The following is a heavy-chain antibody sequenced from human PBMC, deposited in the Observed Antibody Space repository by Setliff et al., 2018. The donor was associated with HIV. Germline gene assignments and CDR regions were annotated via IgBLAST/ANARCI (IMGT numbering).Heavy chain of an antibody. CDR1: GGSMSNYY. J-gene: IGHJ5*02. CDR3: ARSSYYYGSGLDS. D-gene: IGHD3-10*01. V-gene: IGHV4-59*01. CDR2: IFHTGST. Sequence: SETLSLTCSVSGGSMSNYYWSWVRQPPGKGLEWMGDIFHTGSTNYNPSLESRLIISIDTSKSQISLTLTSLTTADTAVYYCARSSYYYGSGLDSWGQGTLVTSPQ.